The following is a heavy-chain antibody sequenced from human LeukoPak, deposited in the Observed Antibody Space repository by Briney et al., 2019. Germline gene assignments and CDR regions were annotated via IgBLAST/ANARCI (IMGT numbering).Heavy chain of an antibody. J-gene: IGHJ4*02. CDR1: GFTFSNYN. Sequence: GGSLRLSCAASGFTFSNYNMNWVRQAPGKGLEWVSSISYSSNYIYYADSVKGRFIISRDNAKNSLYLQMNSLRDEDTAVYYCARGVIYWGQGTLVTVSS. CDR3: ARGVIY. D-gene: IGHD2-21*01. V-gene: IGHV3-21*01. CDR2: ISYSSNYI.